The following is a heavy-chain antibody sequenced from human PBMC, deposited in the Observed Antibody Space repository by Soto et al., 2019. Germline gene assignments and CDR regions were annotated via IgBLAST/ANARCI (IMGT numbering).Heavy chain of an antibody. CDR3: ARRKNRYCSSTSRPNWSDP. J-gene: IGHJ5*02. CDR2: MNPNSGNT. D-gene: IGHD2-2*01. Sequence: ASVKVSCKASGYTFTSYDINWVRQATGQGLEWMGWMNPNSGNTGYAQKFQGRVTMTRNTSISTAYRELSSLRYEYTAVYYCARRKNRYCSSTSRPNWSDPSGQGTXVPVSS. CDR1: GYTFTSYD. V-gene: IGHV1-8*01.